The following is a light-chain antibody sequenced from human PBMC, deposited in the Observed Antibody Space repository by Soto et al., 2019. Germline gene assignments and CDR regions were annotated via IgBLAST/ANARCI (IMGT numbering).Light chain of an antibody. CDR1: QSLVYRDGNTY. J-gene: IGKJ2*03. CDR2: KVS. V-gene: IGKV2-30*01. CDR3: IQDTLWPPYS. Sequence: VVLTQSPLSLPVTLGQPASISCRSSQSLVYRDGNTYLNWVQQRPGQSPRRLIYKVSDRASGVPDRLSGSGSGTDCTLKISRVEAEDVGVYYCIQDTLWPPYSFGQGTKLEIK.